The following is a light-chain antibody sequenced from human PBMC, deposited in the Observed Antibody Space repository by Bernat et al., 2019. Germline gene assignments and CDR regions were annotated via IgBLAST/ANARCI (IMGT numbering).Light chain of an antibody. V-gene: IGLV3-19*01. CDR1: SLRSYY. CDR2: GKN. CDR3: NSRDSSGNHLV. Sequence: SSELTQDPAVSVALGQTVRITCQGDSLRSYYASWYQQKPGQAPVLVIYGKNNRPSGIPDRFSGSNSGNTASLTITGAQAEDEADYCCNSRDSSGNHLVFGGGTRLTVL. J-gene: IGLJ2*01.